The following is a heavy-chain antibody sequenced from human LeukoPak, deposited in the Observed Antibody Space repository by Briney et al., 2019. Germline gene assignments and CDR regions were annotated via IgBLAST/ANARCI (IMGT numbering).Heavy chain of an antibody. D-gene: IGHD3-22*01. CDR1: GASISSSSYY. CDR2: IYHTGST. Sequence: PSETLSLTCTVSGASISSSSYYWGWIRQPPGKGLEWIGNIYHTGSTYYTPSLRSRVTISVDTSKNQFSLKLSSVTAADTAVYYCVGHGSGDYYYYFHYWGQGTLVTVSS. CDR3: VGHGSGDYYYYFHY. V-gene: IGHV4-39*01. J-gene: IGHJ4*02.